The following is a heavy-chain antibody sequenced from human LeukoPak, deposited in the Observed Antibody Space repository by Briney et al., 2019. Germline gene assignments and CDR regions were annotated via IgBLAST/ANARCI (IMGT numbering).Heavy chain of an antibody. CDR3: AKGNQNCGGDCYSIDY. Sequence: GGSLRLSCAASGFTFTNYAMSWVRQAPGKGLEWVSGISGSGTNTHYADSVKGRFTISRDNSKNTLYLQMNSLRAEDTAVYYCAKGNQNCGGDCYSIDYWGQGTLVTVSS. J-gene: IGHJ4*02. CDR1: GFTFTNYA. V-gene: IGHV3-23*01. CDR2: ISGSGTNT. D-gene: IGHD2-21*02.